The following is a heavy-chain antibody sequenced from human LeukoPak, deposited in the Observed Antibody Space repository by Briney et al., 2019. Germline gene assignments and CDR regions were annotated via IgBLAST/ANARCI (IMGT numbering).Heavy chain of an antibody. V-gene: IGHV4-59*01. D-gene: IGHD1-1*01. Sequence: SETLSLTCTVSGGSISSYYWSWIRQPPGKGLEWIGYIYYSGSTNYNPSLKSRVTISVDTSKNQFSLKLRSVTAADTAVYYCARVQASGGKGYFDYWGQGTLVTVSS. CDR2: IYYSGST. CDR3: ARVQASGGKGYFDY. CDR1: GGSISSYY. J-gene: IGHJ4*02.